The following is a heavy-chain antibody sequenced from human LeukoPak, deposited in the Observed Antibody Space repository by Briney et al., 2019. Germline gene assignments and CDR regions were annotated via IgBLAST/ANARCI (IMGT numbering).Heavy chain of an antibody. J-gene: IGHJ4*02. Sequence: VGSLRLSCAASGFTFSSYSMNWVRQAPGKGLEWVSSISTTSSYIYYVDSVKGRFTISRDNAKNSLYLQMNGLRAEDTAVYYCARGDYYDSGGPEDYWGQGTLVTVSS. CDR1: GFTFSSYS. V-gene: IGHV3-21*01. D-gene: IGHD3-22*01. CDR2: ISTTSSYI. CDR3: ARGDYYDSGGPEDY.